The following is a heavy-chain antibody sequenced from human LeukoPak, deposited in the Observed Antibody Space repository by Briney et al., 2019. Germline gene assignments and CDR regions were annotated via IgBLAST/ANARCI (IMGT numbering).Heavy chain of an antibody. Sequence: PSETLSLICAVYGGSVSGYYWSWIRQPPGKGLEWIGEINHSGSTNYNPSLKSRVTISVDTSKNQFSLKLSSVTAADTAVYYCARGRPSLVVVARRGAFDIWGQGTMVTVSS. D-gene: IGHD2-15*01. CDR3: ARGRPSLVVVARRGAFDI. V-gene: IGHV4-34*01. J-gene: IGHJ3*02. CDR2: INHSGST. CDR1: GGSVSGYY.